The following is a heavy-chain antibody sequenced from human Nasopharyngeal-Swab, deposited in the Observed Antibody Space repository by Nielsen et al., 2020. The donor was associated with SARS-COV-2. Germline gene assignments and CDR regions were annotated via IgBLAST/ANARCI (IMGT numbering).Heavy chain of an antibody. CDR1: GFPFSSYD. J-gene: IGHJ3*02. CDR2: IGTAGDT. CDR3: ARRGQWLVTGGAFDI. Sequence: GGSLRLSCAASGFPFSSYDMHWVRQATGKGLEWVSAIGTAGDTYYPGSVKGRFAISRENAKNSLYLQMNSLRAGDTAVYYCARRGQWLVTGGAFDIWGQGTMVTVSS. D-gene: IGHD6-19*01. V-gene: IGHV3-13*01.